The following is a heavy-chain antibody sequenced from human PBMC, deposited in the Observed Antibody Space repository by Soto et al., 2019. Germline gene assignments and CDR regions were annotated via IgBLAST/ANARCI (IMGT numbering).Heavy chain of an antibody. CDR1: GFTFSSYG. J-gene: IGHJ4*02. CDR3: AKEGDILTAYYNPRPPFHY. CDR2: ISYDGSNK. D-gene: IGHD3-9*01. Sequence: QVQLVESGGGVVQPGRSLRLSCAASGFTFSSYGMHWVRQAPGKGLEWVAVISYDGSNKYYADSVKGRFTISRDNSKNTRYLQMHSLRAEDTAVYYCAKEGDILTAYYNPRPPFHYWGQGTLVTVSS. V-gene: IGHV3-30*18.